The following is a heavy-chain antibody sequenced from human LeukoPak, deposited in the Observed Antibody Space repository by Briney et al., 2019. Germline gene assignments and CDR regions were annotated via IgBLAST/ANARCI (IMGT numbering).Heavy chain of an antibody. J-gene: IGHJ4*02. D-gene: IGHD5-12*01. CDR1: GFTFSSYS. Sequence: GGSLRLSCAASGFTFSSYSMNWVRQAPGKGLEWVSSISSSSSYIYYADSVKGRFTISRDNAKNSLYLQMNSLRAEDAAVYYCARDIVATNLDYWGQGTLVTVSS. V-gene: IGHV3-21*01. CDR2: ISSSSSYI. CDR3: ARDIVATNLDY.